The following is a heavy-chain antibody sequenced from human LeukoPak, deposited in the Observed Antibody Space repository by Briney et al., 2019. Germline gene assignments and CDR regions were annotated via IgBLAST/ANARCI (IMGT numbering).Heavy chain of an antibody. CDR2: IHHSGST. V-gene: IGHV4-34*01. J-gene: IGHJ5*02. CDR3: ARGIGTTGTTWYNWFDP. Sequence: PSETLSLTSAVDAAPLTGYYWSWIRQPAEKGLEWIGEIHHSGSTNYNPSLKSRGTIAVDTSKNQISLKLSSVTAADTAVYYCARGIGTTGTTWYNWFDPWGQGTLVTVSS. D-gene: IGHD1-1*01. CDR1: AAPLTGYY.